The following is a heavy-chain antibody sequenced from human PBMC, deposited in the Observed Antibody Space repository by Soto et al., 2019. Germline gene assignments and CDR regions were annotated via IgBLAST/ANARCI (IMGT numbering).Heavy chain of an antibody. CDR3: ARGAPGEEDYFFY. CDR1: GFTFSSYW. J-gene: IGHJ4*02. D-gene: IGHD7-27*01. Sequence: GGSLRLSCAASGFTFSSYWMHWVRQAPGKGLVWVSRINSDGSSTSYADSVKGRFTISRDNAKDTLYLQMNSLRAEDTAVYYCARGAPGEEDYFFYWGQGTLVTVSS. CDR2: INSDGSST. V-gene: IGHV3-74*01.